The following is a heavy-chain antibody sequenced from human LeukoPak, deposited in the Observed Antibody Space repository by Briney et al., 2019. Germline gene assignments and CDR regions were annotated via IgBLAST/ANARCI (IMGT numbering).Heavy chain of an antibody. CDR2: IYYSGST. CDR3: ARGEAYYYDSSGYNKHPIDY. J-gene: IGHJ4*02. CDR1: GGSISSSNYY. V-gene: IGHV4-39*07. Sequence: KPSETLSLTCTVSGGSISSSNYYWGWIRQPPGKGLEWIGSIYYSGSTYYNPSLKSRVTISVDTSKNQFSLKLSSVPAADTAVYYCARGEAYYYDSSGYNKHPIDYWGQGTLVTVSS. D-gene: IGHD3-22*01.